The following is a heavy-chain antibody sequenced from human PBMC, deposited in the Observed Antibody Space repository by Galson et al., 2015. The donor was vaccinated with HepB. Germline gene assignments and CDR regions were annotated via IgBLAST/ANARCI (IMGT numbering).Heavy chain of an antibody. V-gene: IGHV3-48*02. Sequence: SLRLSCAASGFAFSSYSMSWVRQSPQKGLEWVPWISTSGNTIYYADSVKGRFTVSRDNAKNSLYLQMNSLRDEDTAVYYCAKPYNSGWLGFDIWGQGTMVTVSS. D-gene: IGHD6-19*01. CDR1: GFAFSSYS. J-gene: IGHJ3*02. CDR2: ISTSGNTI. CDR3: AKPYNSGWLGFDI.